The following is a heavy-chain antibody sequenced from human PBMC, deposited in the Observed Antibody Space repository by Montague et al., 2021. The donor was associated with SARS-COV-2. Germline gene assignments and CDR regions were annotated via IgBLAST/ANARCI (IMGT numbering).Heavy chain of an antibody. CDR3: ARGVTMVQGVISRYYYYYGMDV. CDR2: IGTAGDT. Sequence: SLRLSCAASGFTFSSYDMHWVRQATGKGLEWVSAIGTAGDTYYPGSVKGRFTISRENAKNSLYLQMNSLRAGDTAVYYCARGVTMVQGVISRYYYYYGMDVWGQGTPVTVSS. CDR1: GFTFSSYD. D-gene: IGHD3-10*01. V-gene: IGHV3-13*04. J-gene: IGHJ6*02.